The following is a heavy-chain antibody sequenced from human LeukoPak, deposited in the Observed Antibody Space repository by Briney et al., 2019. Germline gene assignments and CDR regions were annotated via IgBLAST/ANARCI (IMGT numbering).Heavy chain of an antibody. CDR1: GDSVSSYSAA. D-gene: IGHD4-23*01. Sequence: SPTLSLTCAISGDSVSSYSAAWSWIRQSQSRGLEWLGRTYYRSKWYNDYAVSVQSRITINPDTSKNQFSLQLTSVTPEDTAVYYCARSGGHDAFDIWGQGTMVTVSS. V-gene: IGHV6-1*01. J-gene: IGHJ3*02. CDR3: ARSGGHDAFDI. CDR2: TYYRSKWYN.